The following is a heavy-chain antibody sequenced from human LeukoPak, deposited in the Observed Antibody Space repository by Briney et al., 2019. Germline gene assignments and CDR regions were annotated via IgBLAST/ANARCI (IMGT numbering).Heavy chain of an antibody. CDR1: AYTFTSYD. V-gene: IGHV1-8*01. D-gene: IGHD6-19*01. Sequence: ASVKVSCKASAYTFTSYDINWVRQATGQGLEWTGWMNPNSGNTGYAQKFQGRVTMTRNTSINTAYMELSSLRSEDTAAYYCAREYSSSDDYWGLGTLVTVSS. CDR3: AREYSSSDDY. CDR2: MNPNSGNT. J-gene: IGHJ4*02.